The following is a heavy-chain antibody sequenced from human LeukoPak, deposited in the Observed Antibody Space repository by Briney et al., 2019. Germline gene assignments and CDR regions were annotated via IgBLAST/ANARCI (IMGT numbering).Heavy chain of an antibody. V-gene: IGHV3-21*01. CDR3: ARDVGVVTGGGY. CDR2: ISSSSSYI. CDR1: GFTFSSYS. D-gene: IGHD2-21*02. J-gene: IGHJ4*02. Sequence: NPGGSLRLSCAASGFTFSSYSMNWVRQAPGKGLEWVSSISSSSSYIYYADSVKGRFTISRDNAKNSLYLQMNSLRAEDTAVYYCARDVGVVTGGGYWGQGTLVTISS.